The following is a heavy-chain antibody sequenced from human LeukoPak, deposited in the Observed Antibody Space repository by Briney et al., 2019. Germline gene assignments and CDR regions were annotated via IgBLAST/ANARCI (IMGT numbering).Heavy chain of an antibody. Sequence: GGSLRLSCAASGFTFNHYGMNWVRQAPGKGLEWVAVIWFDGNNKYIGDSVKGRFTISRDNSKNTLFLQMNSLRVEDTAVYYCARGGIHQDYWGQGTLVTVSS. V-gene: IGHV3-33*01. CDR3: ARGGIHQDY. CDR1: GFTFNHYG. CDR2: IWFDGNNK. D-gene: IGHD1-26*01. J-gene: IGHJ4*02.